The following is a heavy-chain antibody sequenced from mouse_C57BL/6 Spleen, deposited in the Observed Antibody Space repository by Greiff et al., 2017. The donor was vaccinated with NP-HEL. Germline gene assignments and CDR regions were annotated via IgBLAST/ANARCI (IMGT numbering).Heavy chain of an antibody. V-gene: IGHV5-17*01. J-gene: IGHJ4*01. D-gene: IGHD1-1*01. CDR1: GFTFSDYG. CDR2: ISSGSSTI. CDR3: ARPFITTVVATYYAMDY. Sequence: EVKLVESGGGLVKPGGSLKLSCAASGFTFSDYGMHWVRQAPEKGLEWVAYISSGSSTIYYADTVKRRFTISRDNAKNTLFLQMTSLRSEDTAMYYCARPFITTVVATYYAMDYWGQGTSVTVSS.